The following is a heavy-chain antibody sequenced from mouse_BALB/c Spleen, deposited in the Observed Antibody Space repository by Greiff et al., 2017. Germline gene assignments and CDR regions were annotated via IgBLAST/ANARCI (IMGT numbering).Heavy chain of an antibody. CDR2: ISNGGGST. D-gene: IGHD2-4*01. CDR1: GFTFSSYT. Sequence: EVHLVESGGGLVQPGGSLKLSCAASGFTFSSYTMSWVRQTPEKRLEWVAYISNGGGSTYYPDTVKGRFTISRDNAKNTLYLQMSSLKSEDTAMYYCARRLYYDYEGFAYWGQGTLVTVSA. CDR3: ARRLYYDYEGFAY. V-gene: IGHV5-12-2*01. J-gene: IGHJ3*01.